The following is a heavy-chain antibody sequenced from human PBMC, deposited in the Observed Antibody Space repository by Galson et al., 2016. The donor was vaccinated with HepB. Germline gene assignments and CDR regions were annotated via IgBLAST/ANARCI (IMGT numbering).Heavy chain of an antibody. CDR2: INPNSGGT. CDR1: GYTLTTYY. V-gene: IGHV1-2*02. CDR3: ARLARVADFYYYGMDV. J-gene: IGHJ6*02. Sequence: SVKVSCKASGYTLTTYYIHWVRQAPGQGLEWMGWINPNSGGTNYVQKFRGRFTMTRDTSINTAYMELSGLRSDDPAVYYCARLARVADFYYYGMDVWGQGTTVTVSS.